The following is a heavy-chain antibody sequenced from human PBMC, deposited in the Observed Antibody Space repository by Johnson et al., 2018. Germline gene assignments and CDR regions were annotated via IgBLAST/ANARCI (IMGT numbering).Heavy chain of an antibody. CDR2: SSWNSGSI. Sequence: QLVQSGGGVVQPGRSLRLSCAASGFTFDDYAIHWVRQAPGKGLEWVSGSSWNSGSIGYADSVKGRFTIARDNAKNSLYLQMNSLRDEDTALYYCAKESYSGSYLRYCQHWGQGTLVTVSS. CDR1: GFTFDDYA. CDR3: AKESYSGSYLRYCQH. J-gene: IGHJ1*01. D-gene: IGHD1-26*01. V-gene: IGHV3-9*01.